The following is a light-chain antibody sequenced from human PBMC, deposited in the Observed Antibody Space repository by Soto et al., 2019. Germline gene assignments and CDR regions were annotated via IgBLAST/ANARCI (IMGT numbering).Light chain of an antibody. CDR2: KAS. CDR3: QQYNIYPLT. V-gene: IGKV1-5*03. Sequence: DLQMTQSPSTLSASVGDRVTITCRASQSISSWLAWYQQKPGKAPKLLIYKASSLESGVPSRFSGSGSGTEFTLTISSLQPDDLATYYCQQYNIYPLTFGGGTKVEIK. CDR1: QSISSW. J-gene: IGKJ4*01.